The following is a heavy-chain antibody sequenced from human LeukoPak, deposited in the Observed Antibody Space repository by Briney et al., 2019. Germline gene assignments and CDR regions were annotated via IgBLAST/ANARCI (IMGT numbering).Heavy chain of an antibody. CDR3: AKDPYDSSGYYHDY. D-gene: IGHD3-22*01. CDR1: GFTFSSYA. Sequence: PGGSLRLSCAASGFTFSSYAINWVRQAPGKGLEWVSAISGSGGRTEYADAVKGRFTISRDNSKNTLYLQMNNLRDEDTAVYYRAKDPYDSSGYYHDYWGQGTLVTVSS. CDR2: ISGSGGRT. J-gene: IGHJ4*02. V-gene: IGHV3-23*01.